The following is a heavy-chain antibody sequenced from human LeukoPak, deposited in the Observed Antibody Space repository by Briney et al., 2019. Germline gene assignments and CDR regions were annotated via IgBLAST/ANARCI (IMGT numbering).Heavy chain of an antibody. CDR1: GFTFSSYW. Sequence: GGSLRLSCAASGFTFSSYWMSWVRQAPGKGLEWVANIKQDGSEKYYVDSVKGRFTISRDNAKNSLYLQMNSLRAEDTAVYYCARDRMGAILCFDSWGQGTLVTVSS. CDR2: IKQDGSEK. CDR3: ARDRMGAILCFDS. J-gene: IGHJ4*02. D-gene: IGHD1-26*01. V-gene: IGHV3-7*01.